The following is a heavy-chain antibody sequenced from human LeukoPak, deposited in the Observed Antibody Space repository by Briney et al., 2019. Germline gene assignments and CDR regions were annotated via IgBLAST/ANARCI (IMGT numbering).Heavy chain of an antibody. D-gene: IGHD4-17*01. Sequence: GGSLRLSCAASGFTFSSYAMHWVRQAPGKGLEWVGFIRSKAYGGTTEYAASVKGRFTISRDDSKSIAYLQMNSLKTEDTAVYYCTRASLLRQYYFDYWGQGTLVTVSS. CDR2: IRSKAYGGTT. V-gene: IGHV3-49*04. CDR3: TRASLLRQYYFDY. CDR1: GFTFSSYA. J-gene: IGHJ4*02.